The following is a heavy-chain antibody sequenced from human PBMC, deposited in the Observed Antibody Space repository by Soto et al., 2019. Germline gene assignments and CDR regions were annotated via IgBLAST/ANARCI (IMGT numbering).Heavy chain of an antibody. V-gene: IGHV4-59*01. D-gene: IGHD1-26*01. J-gene: IGHJ3*02. CDR3: ARAAVPATCCAFDI. CDR2: IYSSGNT. CDR1: GDYISSYH. Sequence: LTCTVSGDYISSYHWSWIRQPPGKGLEWVGFIYSSGNTHYNPSLKSRVTISTDTSKNQFSLKLTSVTAADTAVYYCARAAVPATCCAFDIWGQGTMVTVSS.